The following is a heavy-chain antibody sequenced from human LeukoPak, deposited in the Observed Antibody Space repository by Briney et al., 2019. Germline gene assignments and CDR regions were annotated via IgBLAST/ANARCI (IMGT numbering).Heavy chain of an antibody. V-gene: IGHV4-59*01. CDR1: GGSISSYY. D-gene: IGHD1-14*01. Sequence: PSETLSLTCTVSGGSISSYYWSWIRQPPGKGLEWIGYIDYSGSTNYNPSLKSRVTISADTSKNQFSLRLSSVTAADTAVYYCARTWKPVPFDYWGQGTLVTVSS. CDR3: ARTWKPVPFDY. CDR2: IDYSGST. J-gene: IGHJ4*02.